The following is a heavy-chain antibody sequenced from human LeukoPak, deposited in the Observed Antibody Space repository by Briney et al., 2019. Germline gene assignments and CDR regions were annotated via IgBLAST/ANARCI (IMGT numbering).Heavy chain of an antibody. Sequence: ASVKVSCKASGYTFTSYDINWVRQATGQGLEWMGWMNPNSGNTGYAQKFQGRVTMTRNTSISTAYMELSSLRSEDTAVYYCAREPNVEMATIFDYWGQGTLVTVSS. J-gene: IGHJ4*02. V-gene: IGHV1-8*01. CDR1: GYTFTSYD. CDR2: MNPNSGNT. D-gene: IGHD5-24*01. CDR3: AREPNVEMATIFDY.